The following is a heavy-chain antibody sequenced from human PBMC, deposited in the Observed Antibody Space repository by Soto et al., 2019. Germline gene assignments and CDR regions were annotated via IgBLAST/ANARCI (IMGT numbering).Heavy chain of an antibody. CDR1: GYTFTSYD. J-gene: IGHJ6*04. D-gene: IGHD3-3*01. V-gene: IGHV1-8*01. Sequence: ASVKVSCKASGYTFTSYDINWVRQATGQGLEWMGWMNPNSGNTGYAQKFQGRVTMTRNTSTSTAYMELRSLRSDDTAVYYCATCDTQYFYFFADHYFMDVWGKGTTVNVSS. CDR3: ATCDTQYFYFFADHYFMDV. CDR2: MNPNSGNT.